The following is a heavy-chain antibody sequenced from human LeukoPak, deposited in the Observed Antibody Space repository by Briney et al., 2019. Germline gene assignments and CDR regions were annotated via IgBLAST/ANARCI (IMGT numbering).Heavy chain of an antibody. J-gene: IGHJ4*02. D-gene: IGHD4-11*01. Sequence: PGGSLRLSCAASGFAFCTYSMNWVRQAPGKGLEWVSYISSSSSYIYYADSVKGRFTISRDNATTSLSLKMNSLRAEDTAVYYCTRDARTTVSDTDCWGQGTMVTV. CDR1: GFAFCTYS. CDR3: TRDARTTVSDTDC. CDR2: ISSSSSYI. V-gene: IGHV3-21*01.